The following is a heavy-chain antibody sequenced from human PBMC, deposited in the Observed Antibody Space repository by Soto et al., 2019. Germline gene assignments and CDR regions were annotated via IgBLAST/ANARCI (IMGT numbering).Heavy chain of an antibody. D-gene: IGHD6-25*01. CDR3: ATATISPVSATLYHYGMDV. V-gene: IGHV1-69*01. Sequence: QVQLVQSGVEVKKPGSSVKVSCQASGGTFNNFAFTWVRQAPGQGLEWLGGIMPVFHTTNIAQTFQDRITIIADDFTNTVYMEMTSLRFDDTAVYYCATATISPVSATLYHYGMDVWGRGTTVTVSS. J-gene: IGHJ6*02. CDR2: IMPVFHTT. CDR1: GGTFNNFA.